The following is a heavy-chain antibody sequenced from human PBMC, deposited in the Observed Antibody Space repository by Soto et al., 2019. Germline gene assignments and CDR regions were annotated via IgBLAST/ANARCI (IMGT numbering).Heavy chain of an antibody. CDR2: VYYNGNT. CDR1: AGSISSYY. CDR3: AREGGGGLDV. J-gene: IGHJ6*02. Sequence: PETLSLTCTVSAGSISSYYWSWIRQPPGKGLEWIGYVYYNGNTNYNPFLKSRVLISVDSSNNQFSLHLMSVTAADTAVYYCAREGGGGLDVWGQGTTVTVSS. D-gene: IGHD3-16*01. V-gene: IGHV4-59*01.